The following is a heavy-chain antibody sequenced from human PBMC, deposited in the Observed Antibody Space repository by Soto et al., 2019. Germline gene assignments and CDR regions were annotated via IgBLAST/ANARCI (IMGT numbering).Heavy chain of an antibody. J-gene: IGHJ4*02. CDR3: ARIRKDSSGYYSYYFDY. V-gene: IGHV2-70*01. D-gene: IGHD3-22*01. CDR1: GFSLSTSGMC. Sequence: SGPTLVNPTQTLTLTCTFSGFSLSTSGMCVSWIRQPPGKALEWLALIDWDDDKYYSTSLKTRLTIPKDTSKNQVVLTMTNMDPVDTATYYCARIRKDSSGYYSYYFDYWGQGTLVTVSS. CDR2: IDWDDDK.